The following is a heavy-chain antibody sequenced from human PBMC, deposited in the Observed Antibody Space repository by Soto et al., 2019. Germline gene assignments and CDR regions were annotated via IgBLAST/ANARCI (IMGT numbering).Heavy chain of an antibody. Sequence: SSETLSLTCTVSGGSISSYYLSWIRQPPGKGLEWIGHIYHTGITNYNPSLKSRVTISVDTSKNQFSLKLSSVTAADTAVYYCARGVTTVTTVRYFQHWGQGTLVTVSS. CDR1: GGSISSYY. J-gene: IGHJ1*01. CDR3: ARGVTTVTTVRYFQH. CDR2: IYHTGIT. V-gene: IGHV4-59*12. D-gene: IGHD4-17*01.